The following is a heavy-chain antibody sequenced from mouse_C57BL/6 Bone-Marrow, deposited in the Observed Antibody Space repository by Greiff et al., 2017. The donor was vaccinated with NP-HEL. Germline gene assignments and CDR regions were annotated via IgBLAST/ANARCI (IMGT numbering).Heavy chain of an antibody. Sequence: EVMLVESGGDLVKPGGSLKLSCAASGFTFSSYGMSWVRQTPDKRLEWVATISSGGRYTYYPDSVKGRFTISRDNAKNTLYLQMSSLKSEDTAMYYCARREGNYNYFDYWGQGTTLTVSS. CDR2: ISSGGRYT. V-gene: IGHV5-6*02. CDR3: ARREGNYNYFDY. J-gene: IGHJ2*01. D-gene: IGHD2-1*01. CDR1: GFTFSSYG.